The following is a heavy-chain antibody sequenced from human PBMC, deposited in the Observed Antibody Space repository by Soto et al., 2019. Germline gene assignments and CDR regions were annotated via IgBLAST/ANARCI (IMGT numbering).Heavy chain of an antibody. D-gene: IGHD2-2*01. J-gene: IGHJ6*02. V-gene: IGHV3-23*01. CDR2: IGESGTPT. Sequence: LRLSCAASGFTFSSYAMKWVRQAPGKGLEWVSLIGESGTPTYYADSVKGRFTISRDNSGNTLFLEMYSLRAEDTAVYYCARYIPGVRYYGMXVWGQGTTVXVSS. CDR1: GFTFSSYA. CDR3: ARYIPGVRYYGMXV.